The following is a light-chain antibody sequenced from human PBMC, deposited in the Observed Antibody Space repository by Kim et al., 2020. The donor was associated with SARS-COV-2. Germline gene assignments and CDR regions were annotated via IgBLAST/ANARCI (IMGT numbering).Light chain of an antibody. CDR3: QSYDSSSHWV. Sequence: KTVTTSCTGSGGGTAINYVQWYQQRPGSAPATVIYENNQRPSGVPDRFSGSIDSSSNSASLTISGLKTEDEADYYCQSYDSSSHWVFGGGTQLTVL. J-gene: IGLJ3*02. CDR2: ENN. V-gene: IGLV6-57*02. CDR1: GGGTAINY.